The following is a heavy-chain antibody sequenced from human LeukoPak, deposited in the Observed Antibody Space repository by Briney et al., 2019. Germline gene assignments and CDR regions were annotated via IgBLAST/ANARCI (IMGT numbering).Heavy chain of an antibody. V-gene: IGHV3-33*06. D-gene: IGHD4-11*01. J-gene: IGHJ4*02. Sequence: GGSLRLYCAASGFTFSSYGMHWVRQAPGKGLEWVAVIWYDGSNKYYADSVKGRFTISRDNSKNTLYLQMNSLRAEDTAVYYCAKDIDYSSPTYYFDYWGQGTLVTVSS. CDR3: AKDIDYSSPTYYFDY. CDR2: IWYDGSNK. CDR1: GFTFSSYG.